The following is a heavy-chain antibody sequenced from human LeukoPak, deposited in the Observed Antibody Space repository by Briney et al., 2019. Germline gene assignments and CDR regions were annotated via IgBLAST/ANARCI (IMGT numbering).Heavy chain of an antibody. CDR1: GYTFTSYD. J-gene: IGHJ6*03. V-gene: IGHV1-8*01. Sequence: GASVKVSCKASGYTFTSYDINWVRQATGQGLEWMGWMNPNSGNTGYAQKFQGRVTITRNTSISTAYMELSSLRSEDTAVYYCARGRKIRIPYSSSWTPGRYYYYMDVWGKGTTVTVSS. CDR3: ARGRKIRIPYSSSWTPGRYYYYMDV. D-gene: IGHD6-13*01. CDR2: MNPNSGNT.